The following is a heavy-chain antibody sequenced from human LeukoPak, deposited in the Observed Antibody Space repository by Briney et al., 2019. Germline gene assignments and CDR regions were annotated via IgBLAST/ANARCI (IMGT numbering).Heavy chain of an antibody. V-gene: IGHV3-74*01. J-gene: IGHJ4*02. Sequence: GGSLRLSCAPSGSRFSNYWLHWVRQAPGKGLVSVPRMNSDGSATYYADSVQGRFTISRDNAKNTIYLQMNSLRAKDTAMYFCAKGPNYFDSWGQGTLVTVSS. CDR2: MNSDGSAT. CDR3: AKGPNYFDS. CDR1: GSRFSNYW.